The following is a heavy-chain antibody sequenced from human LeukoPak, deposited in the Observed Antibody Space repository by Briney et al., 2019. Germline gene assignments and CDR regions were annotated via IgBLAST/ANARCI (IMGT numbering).Heavy chain of an antibody. J-gene: IGHJ4*02. D-gene: IGHD3-22*01. CDR3: ARHYDSSGYYSGFDY. CDR2: IYTSVNT. CDR1: GYSISSGYY. Sequence: SETLSLTCTVSGYSISSGYYWGWIRQPAGKGLEWIGRIYTSVNTNYNPSLKSRVTMSVDTSKNQFSLKLTSVTAADTAVYYCARHYDSSGYYSGFDYWGQGTLVTVSS. V-gene: IGHV4-4*07.